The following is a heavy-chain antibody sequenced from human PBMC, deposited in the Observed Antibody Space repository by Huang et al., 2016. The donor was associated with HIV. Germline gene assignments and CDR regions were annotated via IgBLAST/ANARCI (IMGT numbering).Heavy chain of an antibody. CDR2: CASDGNNK. V-gene: IGHV3-30-3*01. D-gene: IGHD3-22*01. CDR1: GFPFSSYS. J-gene: IGHJ3*02. CDR3: ARSVDTSGYHDAFDM. Sequence: QVQLVESGGGVVKPGRSLRLSCAGSGFPFSSYSLYWFRQAPGKGLEWVALCASDGNNKYLAGSGNGRFTISRDNSKKTLYLQMNSLRSEDTAVYYCARSVDTSGYHDAFDMWGQGTMVTVS.